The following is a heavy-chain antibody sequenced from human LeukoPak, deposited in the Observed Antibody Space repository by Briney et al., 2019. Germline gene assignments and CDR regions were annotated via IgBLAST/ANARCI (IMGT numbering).Heavy chain of an antibody. Sequence: GASVKVSCKASGYTFTSYYMHWVRQAPGQGLEWMGIINPSAGSTSYAQKFQGRVTMTRDMCTSTVYMELSSLRSDDTAVYYCARPSGDGYNLYFDDLGQGTLVTVSS. CDR2: INPSAGST. CDR3: ARPSGDGYNLYFDD. CDR1: GYTFTSYY. V-gene: IGHV1-46*01. D-gene: IGHD5-24*01. J-gene: IGHJ4*02.